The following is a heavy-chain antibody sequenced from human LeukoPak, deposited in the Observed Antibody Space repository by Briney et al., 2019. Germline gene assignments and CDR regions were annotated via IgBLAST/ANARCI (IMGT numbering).Heavy chain of an antibody. CDR3: ARDRIAAAGPWGY. Sequence: GPSLSLSCAASGVTFSDYYMAWIRQAPGKGMEWVSYIRSSGSTIYYADSVKGRFTISRDNAKNSLYLQMNSLRAEDTAVYYCARDRIAAAGPWGYWGQGTLVTVSS. CDR2: IRSSGSTI. V-gene: IGHV3-11*04. CDR1: GVTFSDYY. J-gene: IGHJ4*02. D-gene: IGHD6-13*01.